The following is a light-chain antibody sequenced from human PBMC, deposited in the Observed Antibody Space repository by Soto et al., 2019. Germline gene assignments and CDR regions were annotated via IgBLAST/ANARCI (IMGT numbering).Light chain of an antibody. CDR1: SRDVGSYNL. J-gene: IGLJ3*02. CDR2: EVS. CDR3: CSYAGGSTFV. V-gene: IGLV2-23*02. Sequence: QSALTQPASVSGSPGQSITISCTGTSRDVGSYNLLSWYQQHPGKAPKLMIYEVSKRPSGVSNRFSGSKSAYTASLTISALQAEDEAYYYCCSYAGGSTFVFGGGTKLTVL.